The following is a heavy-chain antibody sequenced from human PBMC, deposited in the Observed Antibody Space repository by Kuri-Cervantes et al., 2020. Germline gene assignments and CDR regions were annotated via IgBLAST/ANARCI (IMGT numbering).Heavy chain of an antibody. Sequence: ASVKVSCKASGYTFTSYDINWVRQATGQGLEWMGWMNPNSGNTGYAQKFQGRVTMTRNTSISTAYMELSSLRSEDTAVYYCAKEAFGYSYALYFDYWGQGTLVTVSS. CDR2: MNPNSGNT. CDR1: GYTFTSYD. V-gene: IGHV1-8*02. D-gene: IGHD5-18*01. J-gene: IGHJ4*02. CDR3: AKEAFGYSYALYFDY.